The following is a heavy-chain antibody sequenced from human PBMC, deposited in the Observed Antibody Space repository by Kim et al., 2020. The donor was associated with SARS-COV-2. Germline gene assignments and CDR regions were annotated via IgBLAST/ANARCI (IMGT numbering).Heavy chain of an antibody. J-gene: IGHJ3*02. D-gene: IGHD1-1*01. CDR3: ARHEETGTHDAFDI. Sequence: PPCQAQFTISADKSISTAYLQWSSLKASDTAMYYCARHEETGTHDAFDIWGQGTMVTVSS. V-gene: IGHV5-51*01.